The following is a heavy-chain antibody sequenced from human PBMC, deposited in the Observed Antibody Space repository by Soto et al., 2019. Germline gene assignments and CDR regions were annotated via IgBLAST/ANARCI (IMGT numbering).Heavy chain of an antibody. CDR1: GYTFTSYD. Sequence: ASVKVSCKTSGYTFTSYDINWVRQAPGQGLEWVGWMNTNSDDTRSAQKFRGRLTLTRDKSMRAVYMKLSNLRPDDTAVYYCAREWSAAGHFYGMDVWGQGTTVTVSS. V-gene: IGHV1-8*01. D-gene: IGHD6-13*01. CDR3: AREWSAAGHFYGMDV. CDR2: MNTNSDDT. J-gene: IGHJ6*02.